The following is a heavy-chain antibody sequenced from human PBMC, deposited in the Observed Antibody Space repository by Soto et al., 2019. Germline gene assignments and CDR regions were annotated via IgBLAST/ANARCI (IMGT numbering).Heavy chain of an antibody. Sequence: GASVKVSCKVSGYTLTELSMHWVRQAPGKGLEWMGGFDPEDGETIYAQKFQGRVTMTEDTSTDTAYMELSSLRSEDTAVYYCATAVGRITIFGVVIIPGFLGFDLWGRGTLVTVSS. CDR3: ATAVGRITIFGVVIIPGFLGFDL. D-gene: IGHD3-3*01. CDR2: FDPEDGET. J-gene: IGHJ2*01. CDR1: GYTLTELS. V-gene: IGHV1-24*01.